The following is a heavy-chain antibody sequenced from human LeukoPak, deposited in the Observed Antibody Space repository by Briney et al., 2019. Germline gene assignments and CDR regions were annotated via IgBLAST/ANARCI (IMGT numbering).Heavy chain of an antibody. V-gene: IGHV1-8*01. J-gene: IGHJ4*02. CDR1: GYTFTSYD. CDR3: ARMGPRSPITIFGVVIQGGFDC. D-gene: IGHD3-3*01. CDR2: MNPNSGNT. Sequence: GASVKVSCKASGYTFTSYDINWVRQATGQGLEWMGWMNPNSGNTGYAQKFQGRVTMTRNTSISTAYMELSSLRSEDTAVYYCARMGPRSPITIFGVVIQGGFDCWGQGTLVTVSS.